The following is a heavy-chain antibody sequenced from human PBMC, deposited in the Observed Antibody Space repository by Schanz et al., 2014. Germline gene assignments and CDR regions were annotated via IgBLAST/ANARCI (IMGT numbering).Heavy chain of an antibody. D-gene: IGHD2-2*02. J-gene: IGHJ6*02. V-gene: IGHV3-23*04. CDR1: GYTFSSNA. CDR2: ISGSGGST. Sequence: EVQLVESGGGLVQPGGSLRLSCAASGYTFSSNAMSWVRQAPGKGLEWVSTISGSGGSTYYADSVKGRFTISRDNSKNTLSLQLNSLRADDTVVYYCAKHLYQYNYYGMDVWGQGTTVTVSS. CDR3: AKHLYQYNYYGMDV.